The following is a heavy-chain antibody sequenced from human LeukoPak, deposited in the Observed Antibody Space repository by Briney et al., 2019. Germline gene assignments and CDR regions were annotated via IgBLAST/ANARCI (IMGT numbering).Heavy chain of an antibody. Sequence: GGSLRLSCAASGFTFSSYWMSWVRQAPGKGLEWVANIKDDGSEKYYVDSVKGRFTISRDDAKNSLYLQMNSLRAEDTAVYYCARRSSGSPPYYFDYWGQGTLVTVSS. CDR3: ARRSSGSPPYYFDY. D-gene: IGHD1-26*01. V-gene: IGHV3-7*01. CDR2: IKDDGSEK. CDR1: GFTFSSYW. J-gene: IGHJ4*02.